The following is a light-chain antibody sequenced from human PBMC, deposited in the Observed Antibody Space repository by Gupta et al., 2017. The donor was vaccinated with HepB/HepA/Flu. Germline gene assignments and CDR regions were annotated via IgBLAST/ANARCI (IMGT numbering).Light chain of an antibody. J-gene: IGKJ3*01. CDR1: QDISNY. CDR3: QQYDDLPT. CDR2: DAS. V-gene: IGKV1-33*01. Sequence: DMQMTQSPSSLSASVGDRVTITCQASQDISNYLNWFQQKAGKATKLLIYDASNLEAGVPSRFSGRGSATHFTLTISSLQPEDIATYYCQQYDDLPTFGPGTKLEI.